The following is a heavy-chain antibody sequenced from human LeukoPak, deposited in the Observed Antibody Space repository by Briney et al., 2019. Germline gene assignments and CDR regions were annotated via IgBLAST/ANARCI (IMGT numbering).Heavy chain of an antibody. J-gene: IGHJ6*03. V-gene: IGHV4-34*01. CDR3: ARAPVGATSYYYYMDV. Sequence: SETLSLTCAVYGGSFSGHYWTWIRQAPGKGLEWIGESTHTGSTNYNPSLKSRVTISVDTSKNQFSLRLTSVSAADTAVYYCARAPVGATSYYYYMDVWGKGTTVTVSS. CDR1: GGSFSGHY. D-gene: IGHD1-26*01. CDR2: STHTGST.